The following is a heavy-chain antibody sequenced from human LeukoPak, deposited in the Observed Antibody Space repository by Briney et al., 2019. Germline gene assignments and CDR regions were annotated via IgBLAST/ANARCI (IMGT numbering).Heavy chain of an antibody. J-gene: IGHJ4*02. CDR1: GGSISSYY. CDR2: IYHSGST. Sequence: PSETLSLTCTVSGGSISSYYWSWIRQPPGKGLEWIGYIYHSGSTNYNPSLKNRVTISVDKSKNQFSLKLSSVTAADTAVYYCARLESSGPRLDYFDYWGQGTLVTVSS. D-gene: IGHD6-19*01. V-gene: IGHV4-59*08. CDR3: ARLESSGPRLDYFDY.